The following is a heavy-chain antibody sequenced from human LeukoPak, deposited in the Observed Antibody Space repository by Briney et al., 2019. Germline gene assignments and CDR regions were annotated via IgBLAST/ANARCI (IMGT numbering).Heavy chain of an antibody. Sequence: SQTLSLTCAVSGGSISSGGYSWSWIRQPPGKGLEWIGYIYHSGSTYYNPSLKSRFTISVDRSKNQFSLKLSSVTAADTAVYYCASSFFYCSSTSCYSAYYFDYWGQGTLVTVSS. V-gene: IGHV4-30-2*01. D-gene: IGHD2-2*01. CDR3: ASSFFYCSSTSCYSAYYFDY. CDR1: GGSISSGGYS. J-gene: IGHJ4*02. CDR2: IYHSGST.